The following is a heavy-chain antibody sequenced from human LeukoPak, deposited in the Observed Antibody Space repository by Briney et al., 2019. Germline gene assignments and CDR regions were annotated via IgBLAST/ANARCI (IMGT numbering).Heavy chain of an antibody. J-gene: IGHJ4*02. Sequence: GESLKISCKGSGYSFTSYWIGWVRQMPGKGLEWMGIIYPGDSDTRYSSSFQGQVTISADKPISTAYLQWSSLKASDTAMYYCARQLAVSSINSDYWGQGTLVTVSS. V-gene: IGHV5-51*01. CDR1: GYSFTSYW. CDR2: IYPGDSDT. CDR3: ARQLAVSSINSDY. D-gene: IGHD2-8*02.